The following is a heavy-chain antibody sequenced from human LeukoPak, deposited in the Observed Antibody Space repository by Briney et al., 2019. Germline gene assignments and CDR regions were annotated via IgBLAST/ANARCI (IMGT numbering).Heavy chain of an antibody. J-gene: IGHJ4*02. CDR2: IYTSGST. V-gene: IGHV4-61*02. D-gene: IGHD2-8*01. Sequence: SETLSLTCTVSGGSISSGSYYWSWIRQPAGKGLEWIGRIYTSGSTNYNPSLKSRVTMSVDTSKNQFSLKLSSVTAADTAVYYCARGDGVFDYWGQGTLVTVSS. CDR1: GGSISSGSYY. CDR3: ARGDGVFDY.